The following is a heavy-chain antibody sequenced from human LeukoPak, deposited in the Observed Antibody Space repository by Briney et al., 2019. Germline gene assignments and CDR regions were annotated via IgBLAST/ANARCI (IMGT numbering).Heavy chain of an antibody. CDR2: VDPSDSYT. Sequence: GQSLMISCKGSGYSFTSYWISWVRKMPGEGLEWMGRVDPSDSYTNYSPSFQGHVTISADKSISTAYLQWSSLKASDTAMYYCARQVYNWFDPWGQETPVTVSS. CDR1: GYSFTSYW. J-gene: IGHJ5*02. D-gene: IGHD1-14*01. CDR3: ARQVYNWFDP. V-gene: IGHV5-10-1*01.